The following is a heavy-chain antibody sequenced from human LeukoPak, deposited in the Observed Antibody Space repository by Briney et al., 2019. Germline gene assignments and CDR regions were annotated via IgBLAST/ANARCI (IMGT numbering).Heavy chain of an antibody. CDR1: GGSISSGGYS. Sequence: SETLSLTCAVSGGSISSGGYSWSWIRQPPGKGLEWIGYIYHSGSTYYNPSLKSRVTISVDRSKNQFSLKLSSVTAADTAVYYCARGGPNWFDPWGQGTLVTVSS. D-gene: IGHD3/OR15-3a*01. CDR3: ARGGPNWFDP. V-gene: IGHV4-30-2*01. J-gene: IGHJ5*02. CDR2: IYHSGST.